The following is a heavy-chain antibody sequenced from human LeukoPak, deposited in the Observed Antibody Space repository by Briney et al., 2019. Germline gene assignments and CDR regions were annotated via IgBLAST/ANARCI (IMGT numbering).Heavy chain of an antibody. V-gene: IGHV4-59*08. CDR1: GGSIGNYY. D-gene: IGHD2-8*01. Sequence: NSSETLSLTCTVSGGSIGNYYWSWLRKTPGKGVDWVGFYNRISTYYTPSLNSPFTISADTSKNQYSLKLTSVTAADTAVYYCARHCQDGYCTKCVCFGHWGRGTLVTVAS. CDR2: YNRIST. J-gene: IGHJ4*02. CDR3: ARHCQDGYCTKCVCFGH.